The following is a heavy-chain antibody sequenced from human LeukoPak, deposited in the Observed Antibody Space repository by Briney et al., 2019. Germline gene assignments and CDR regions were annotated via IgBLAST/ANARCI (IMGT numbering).Heavy chain of an antibody. CDR2: ISSSSSYI. Sequence: PGGSLRLSCAASGFTFSSYSMNWVRQAPGKGLEWVSSISSSSSYIYYADSVKGRFTISRDNAKNSLYPQMNSLRAEDTAVYYCARVLQAAAGVFDYWGQGTLVTVSS. CDR3: ARVLQAAAGVFDY. D-gene: IGHD6-13*01. V-gene: IGHV3-21*01. J-gene: IGHJ4*02. CDR1: GFTFSSYS.